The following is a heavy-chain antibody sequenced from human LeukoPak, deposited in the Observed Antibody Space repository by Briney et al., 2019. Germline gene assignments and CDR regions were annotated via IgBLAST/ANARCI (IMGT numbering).Heavy chain of an antibody. D-gene: IGHD3-22*01. V-gene: IGHV3-53*01. Sequence: GGSLRLSCTVSGFTVSGSSTSWVRQAPGKGLEWVSFIYSGGNTHYSDSVKGRFTISRDNSKNTLYIQMNSLRAEDTAVYYCARRAGDYSHPYDYWGQGTLVTVSS. CDR3: ARRAGDYSHPYDY. CDR1: GFTVSGSS. J-gene: IGHJ4*02. CDR2: IYSGGNT.